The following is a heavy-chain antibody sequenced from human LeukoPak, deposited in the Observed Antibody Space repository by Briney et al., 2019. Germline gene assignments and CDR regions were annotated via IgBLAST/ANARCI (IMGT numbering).Heavy chain of an antibody. D-gene: IGHD2-21*01. CDR2: ISAYNGNT. CDR1: GYSFINHG. J-gene: IGHJ4*02. Sequence: ASVKVSCKASGYSFINHGISRVRQAPGQGLEWMGWISAYNGNTNYAQKLQGRVTMTTDTSTSTAYMELRSLRSDDTAVYYCARDLIAYCGGDCYADYWGQGTLVTVSS. CDR3: ARDLIAYCGGDCYADY. V-gene: IGHV1-18*01.